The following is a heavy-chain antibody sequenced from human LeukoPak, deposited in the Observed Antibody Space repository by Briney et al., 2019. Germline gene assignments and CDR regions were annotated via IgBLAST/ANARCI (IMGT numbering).Heavy chain of an antibody. D-gene: IGHD3-3*01. CDR3: AREGYDFWSGALVY. CDR2: IYTSGST. V-gene: IGHV4-61*02. Sequence: SQTLSLTCTVSGGSISSGSYYWSWIRQPAGKGLEWIGRIYTSGSTNYNPSLKSRFTISVDTSKNQFSLKLSSVTAADTAVYYCAREGYDFWSGALVYWGQGTLVTVSS. J-gene: IGHJ4*02. CDR1: GGSISSGSYY.